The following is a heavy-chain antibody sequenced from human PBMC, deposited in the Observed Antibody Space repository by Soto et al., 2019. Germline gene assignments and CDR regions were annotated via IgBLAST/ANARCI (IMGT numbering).Heavy chain of an antibody. D-gene: IGHD3-22*01. CDR3: ARLYYYDSSGYYYVEDF. V-gene: IGHV1-18*01. J-gene: IGHJ4*02. Sequence: GASVKVSCKASGYTFNRYAISWVRQAPGQGLEWMGWISAYNGNTNYAQKLQGRVTMTTDTSTSTAYMELRSLRSDDTAVYYCARLYYYDSSGYYYVEDFWGQGTLDTVSS. CDR1: GYTFNRYA. CDR2: ISAYNGNT.